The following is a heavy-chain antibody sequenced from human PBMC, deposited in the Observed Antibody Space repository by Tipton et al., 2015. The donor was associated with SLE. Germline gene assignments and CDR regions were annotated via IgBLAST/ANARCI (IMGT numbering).Heavy chain of an antibody. CDR2: IYYSGST. CDR1: GGSFSAYY. CDR3: ARDLASYYGVDV. V-gene: IGHV4-59*01. D-gene: IGHD3-3*02. J-gene: IGHJ6*02. Sequence: LRLSCAVSGGSFSAYYWSWIRQPPEKGLEWIGYIYYSGSTNYNPSLKSRVTISVDTSKNQFSLKLSSVTAADTAVYYCARDLASYYGVDVWGQGTTVTVSS.